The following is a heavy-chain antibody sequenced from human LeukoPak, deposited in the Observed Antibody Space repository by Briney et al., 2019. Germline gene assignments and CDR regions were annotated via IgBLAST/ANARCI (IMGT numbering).Heavy chain of an antibody. Sequence: ASVKVSCKASGYTFTGYYIHWVRQAPGQGLEWMGWINPNSGGTKYAQKFQGRVTMTRETSISTAYMELSGLRIDDTAVYYCARRPYTTHNWFDPWGQGTLVTVSS. CDR3: ARRPYTTHNWFDP. J-gene: IGHJ5*02. D-gene: IGHD1-26*01. CDR1: GYTFTGYY. V-gene: IGHV1-2*02. CDR2: INPNSGGT.